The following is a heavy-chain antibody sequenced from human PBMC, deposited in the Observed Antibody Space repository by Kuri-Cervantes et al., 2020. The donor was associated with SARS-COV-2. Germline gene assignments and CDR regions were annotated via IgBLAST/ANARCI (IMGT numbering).Heavy chain of an antibody. CDR1: GYSFTSYW. D-gene: IGHD2-2*02. Sequence: GGSLRLSCKGSGYSFTSYWIGWVRQMPGKGLEWMGIIYPGDSDTRYSPSFQGQVTISADKSISTACLQWSSLKASDTAMYYCARRTRYCSSTSCDIGAFDIWGQGTMVTVSS. CDR3: ARRTRYCSSTSCDIGAFDI. J-gene: IGHJ3*02. V-gene: IGHV5-51*01. CDR2: IYPGDSDT.